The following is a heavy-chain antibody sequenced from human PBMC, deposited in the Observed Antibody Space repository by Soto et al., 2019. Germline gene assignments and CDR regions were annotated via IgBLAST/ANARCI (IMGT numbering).Heavy chain of an antibody. Sequence: GSLKISCKGSGYSFTSYWIGWVRQMPGKGLEWMGIIYPGDSDTRYSPSFQGQVTISADKSISTAYLQWSSLKASDTAMYYCARSGITMVRGVNYGMDVWGQGTTVTVSS. CDR2: IYPGDSDT. V-gene: IGHV5-51*01. D-gene: IGHD3-10*01. J-gene: IGHJ6*02. CDR1: GYSFTSYW. CDR3: ARSGITMVRGVNYGMDV.